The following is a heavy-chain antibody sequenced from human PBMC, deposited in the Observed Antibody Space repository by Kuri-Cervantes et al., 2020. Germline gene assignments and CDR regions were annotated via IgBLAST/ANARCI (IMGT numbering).Heavy chain of an antibody. CDR3: ARGGYYYDSSGLDY. V-gene: IGHV3-48*01. Sequence: GGSLRLSCAASGFTFSSYSMNWVRQAPGKGLEWVSYISSSSSTIYYADSVKGRFTISRDNAKNSLYLQMNSLRVEDTAVYYCARGGYYYDSSGLDYWGQGTLVTVSS. CDR1: GFTFSSYS. CDR2: ISSSSSTI. D-gene: IGHD3-22*01. J-gene: IGHJ4*02.